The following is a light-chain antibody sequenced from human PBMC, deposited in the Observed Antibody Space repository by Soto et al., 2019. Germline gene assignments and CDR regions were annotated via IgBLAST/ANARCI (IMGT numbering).Light chain of an antibody. J-gene: IGKJ4*01. V-gene: IGKV1-8*01. Sequence: IRMTQSPSSLSASTGDRVTITCRASQGISSYLAWYQQKPGKAPKLLIYAASTLQSGVPSRFSGSGSGTDFTLTISCLQSEDFATYYCQQYYSYPPSFGGGTKVEIK. CDR1: QGISSY. CDR3: QQYYSYPPS. CDR2: AAS.